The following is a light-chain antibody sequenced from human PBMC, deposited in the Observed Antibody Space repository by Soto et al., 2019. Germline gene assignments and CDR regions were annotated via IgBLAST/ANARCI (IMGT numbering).Light chain of an antibody. CDR1: QGVSGNY. J-gene: IGKJ2*01. V-gene: IGKV3-20*01. CDR3: HQYGDAPQT. Sequence: ENVLAQSPGTLSLSPGERATLSCRASQGVSGNYFAWYQQKPGQAPRLLIYLASTRANGIPDRFSGSASGTDFTLSISRLEPEDSAVYYCHQYGDAPQTFGQGTKLEV. CDR2: LAS.